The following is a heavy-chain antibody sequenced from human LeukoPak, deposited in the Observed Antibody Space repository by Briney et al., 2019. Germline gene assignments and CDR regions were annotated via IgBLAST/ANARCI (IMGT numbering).Heavy chain of an antibody. V-gene: IGHV3-33*01. CDR3: ARDALPSWYSSSWYYFDY. CDR1: GFTFSSYG. D-gene: IGHD6-13*01. Sequence: GRSLRLSCAASGFTFSSYGMHWVRQAPGKGLEWVAVIWYDGSNKYYADSVKGRFTISRDNSKNALYLQMNSLRAEDTAVYYCARDALPSWYSSSWYYFDYWGQGTLVTVSS. J-gene: IGHJ4*02. CDR2: IWYDGSNK.